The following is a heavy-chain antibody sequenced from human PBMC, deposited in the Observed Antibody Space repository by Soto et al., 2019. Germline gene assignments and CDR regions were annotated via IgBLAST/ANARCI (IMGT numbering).Heavy chain of an antibody. CDR3: AKDMSVGGIAARPEEAFDI. D-gene: IGHD6-6*01. V-gene: IGHV3-9*01. Sequence: GGSLRLSCAASGFTFDDYAMHWVRQAPGKGLEWVSGISWNSGSIGYADSVKGRFTISRDNAKNSLYLQMNSLRAEDTALYYCAKDMSVGGIAARPEEAFDIWGQGTMVTVSS. CDR2: ISWNSGSI. J-gene: IGHJ3*02. CDR1: GFTFDDYA.